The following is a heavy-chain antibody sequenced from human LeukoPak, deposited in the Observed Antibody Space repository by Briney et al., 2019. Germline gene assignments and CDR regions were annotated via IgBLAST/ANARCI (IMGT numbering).Heavy chain of an antibody. D-gene: IGHD3-10*01. CDR2: IYPGDSDT. Sequence: GESLKISCKASGYSFITHWIAWVRQTPGKGLEWMGIIYPGDSDTKYSPSFQGQVTISADKSISAAYLQWSSLKASDTAMYYCAKGAGGSGSYYPYFWGQGTLVTVSS. CDR3: AKGAGGSGSYYPYF. J-gene: IGHJ4*02. CDR1: GYSFITHW. V-gene: IGHV5-51*01.